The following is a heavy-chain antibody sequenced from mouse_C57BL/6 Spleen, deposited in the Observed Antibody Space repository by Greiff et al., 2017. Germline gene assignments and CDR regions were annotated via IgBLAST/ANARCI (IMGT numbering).Heavy chain of an antibody. CDR2: INSDGSST. CDR1: GFTFSDYY. D-gene: IGHD1-1*01. J-gene: IGHJ3*01. Sequence: EVLLVESEAGLVQPGSSMKLSCTASGFTFSDYYMPWVQQVPEKGLEWVANINSDGSSTYYLDSFKSRFIISRDNANNILYLQMSSLTSEDTATYYGAREGSSSPFAYWGQGTLVTVSA. CDR3: AREGSSSPFAY. V-gene: IGHV5-16*01.